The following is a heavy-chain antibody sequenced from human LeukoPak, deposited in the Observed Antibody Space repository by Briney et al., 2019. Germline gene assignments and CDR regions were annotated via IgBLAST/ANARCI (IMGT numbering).Heavy chain of an antibody. Sequence: ASVKVSCKASGYTFTGYYICWVRQAPGQGLEWMGWINPNSGGTNYAQKFQGRVTVTRDTSISTAYMELSRLRSDDTAVYYCARVPRVTVFGVVRRGQDYFDYWGQGTLVTVSS. J-gene: IGHJ4*02. CDR1: GYTFTGYY. CDR2: INPNSGGT. V-gene: IGHV1-2*02. D-gene: IGHD3-3*01. CDR3: ARVPRVTVFGVVRRGQDYFDY.